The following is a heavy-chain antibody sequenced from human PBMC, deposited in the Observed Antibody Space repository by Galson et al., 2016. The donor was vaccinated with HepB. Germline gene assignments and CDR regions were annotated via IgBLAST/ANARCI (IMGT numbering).Heavy chain of an antibody. Sequence: SLRLSCAASGFTFSRYWMSWVRLAPGKGLEWVAADSMDGRRKFYADSVKGRFTTSRDNSNNMLFLQMSSLRADDTAVYYCAKRHEYCPPVGCSVDYWGQGTLVSVSS. J-gene: IGHJ4*02. CDR2: DSMDGRRK. CDR3: AKRHEYCPPVGCSVDY. D-gene: IGHD2/OR15-2a*01. CDR1: GFTFSRYW. V-gene: IGHV3-30*18.